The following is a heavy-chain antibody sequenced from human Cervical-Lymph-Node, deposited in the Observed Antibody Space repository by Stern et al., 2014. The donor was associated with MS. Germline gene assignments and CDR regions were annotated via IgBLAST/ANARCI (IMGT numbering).Heavy chain of an antibody. Sequence: ESGPTMVKPTQTLTLTCTFSGFSLNTNGVGVGWIRQPPGKALEWLAPIHWDGEKRYRPTLKSSLTITKDTSKNQVVFTMTNMDPVDTATYFCARRRVVESGSGWHFDYWGQGTLVTVTS. CDR1: GFSLNTNGVG. CDR3: ARRRVVESGSGWHFDY. CDR2: IHWDGEK. V-gene: IGHV2-5*02. D-gene: IGHD6-19*01. J-gene: IGHJ4*02.